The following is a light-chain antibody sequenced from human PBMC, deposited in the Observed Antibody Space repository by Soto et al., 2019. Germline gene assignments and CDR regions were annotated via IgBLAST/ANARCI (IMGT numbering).Light chain of an antibody. CDR1: DIGSTN. CDR3: QSYDNTLSGPIYV. Sequence: SYELTQSLSVSVALGQTAKITCGGTDIGSTNVHWYQQKPGQAPVLVIYRDAIRPSGIPERFSGSKSATSASLAITGLQAEDEAIYYCQSYDNTLSGPIYVFGTGTKVTVL. V-gene: IGLV3-9*01. J-gene: IGLJ1*01. CDR2: RDA.